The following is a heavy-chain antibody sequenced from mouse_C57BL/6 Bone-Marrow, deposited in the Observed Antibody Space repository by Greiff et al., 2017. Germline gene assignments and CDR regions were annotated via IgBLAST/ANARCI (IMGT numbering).Heavy chain of an antibody. CDR3: ARAYYDYDGAY. CDR2: INPYNGGT. J-gene: IGHJ3*01. CDR1: GYTFTDYY. V-gene: IGHV1-19*01. D-gene: IGHD2-4*01. Sequence: EVQVVESGPVLVKPGASVKMSCKASGYTFTDYYMNWVKQSHGKSLEWIGVINPYNGGTSYNQKFKGKATLTVDKSSSTAYMELNSLTSEDSAVYYCARAYYDYDGAYWGQGTLVTVSA.